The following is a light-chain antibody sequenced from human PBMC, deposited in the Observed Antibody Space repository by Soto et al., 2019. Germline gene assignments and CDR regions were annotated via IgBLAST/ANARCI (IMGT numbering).Light chain of an antibody. CDR2: RAS. CDR3: QQYNTWPIT. V-gene: IGKV3-15*01. J-gene: IGKJ5*01. Sequence: EVLMTQSADTLYVSPGERVTLSCRASQSVSDKLAWYQQKPGQGPRLLVYRASTRTLGIPARFSGSESGTEFTLTISSLQSEDFAIYYCQQYNTWPITFGQGTRLEIK. CDR1: QSVSDK.